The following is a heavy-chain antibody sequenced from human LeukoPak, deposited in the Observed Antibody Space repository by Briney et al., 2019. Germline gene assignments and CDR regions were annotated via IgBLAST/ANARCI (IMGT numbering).Heavy chain of an antibody. V-gene: IGHV1-18*01. J-gene: IGHJ4*02. CDR2: ISAYNGNT. CDR3: ARSYYDFWSGYYVSFFDY. D-gene: IGHD3-3*01. CDR1: GYTFTSYG. Sequence: ASVKVSCKASGYTFTSYGISWVRQAPGQGLEWMGWISAYNGNTNYAQKLQGRVTMTTDTSTSTAYMELRSLRSDDTAVYYCARSYYDFWSGYYVSFFDYWGQGTLVTVSS.